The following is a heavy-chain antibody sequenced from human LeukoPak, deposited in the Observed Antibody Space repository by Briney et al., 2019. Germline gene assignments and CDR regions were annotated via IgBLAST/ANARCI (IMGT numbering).Heavy chain of an antibody. J-gene: IGHJ4*02. Sequence: GASVKVSCKAAGYTFTGYYMHWGRQAPGQGLEWMGWINPNSGGTNYAQKSQGRVTMTRDTSISTAYMELSRLRSDDTAVYYCAAGPLYLSSFSRWGQGTLVTVSS. V-gene: IGHV1-2*02. CDR1: GYTFTGYY. D-gene: IGHD6-13*01. CDR2: INPNSGGT. CDR3: AAGPLYLSSFSR.